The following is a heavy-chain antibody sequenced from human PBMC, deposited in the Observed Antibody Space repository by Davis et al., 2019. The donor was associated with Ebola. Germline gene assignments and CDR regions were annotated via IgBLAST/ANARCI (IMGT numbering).Heavy chain of an antibody. J-gene: IGHJ4*02. CDR2: ISTTSSSI. CDR3: ARREAASIDY. V-gene: IGHV3-21*01. CDR1: GFTFSNYN. Sequence: GGSLRLSCAASGFTFSNYNMNWVRRAPGKGLEWVSSISTTSSSIYYADSVKGRFTVSRDNAKNSLYLQLNSLRAEDTAVYYCARREAASIDYWGQGTLVTVSS. D-gene: IGHD6-25*01.